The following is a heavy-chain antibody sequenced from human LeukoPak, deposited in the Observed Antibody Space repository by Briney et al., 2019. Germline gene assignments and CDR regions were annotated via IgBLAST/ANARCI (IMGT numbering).Heavy chain of an antibody. CDR1: GFTFNSCS. V-gene: IGHV3-21*01. CDR2: ISSSSSYK. CDR3: ARLLPSAVTLQGFDY. Sequence: PGGSLRLSCAASGFTFNSCSMNWVGPAPGKGLEGVSYISSSSSYKYYADSLKGRFTISRDNAKNSLLLQMNSLRAEDTAVYYCARLLPSAVTLQGFDYWGQGTLVTVSS. J-gene: IGHJ4*02. D-gene: IGHD2-15*01.